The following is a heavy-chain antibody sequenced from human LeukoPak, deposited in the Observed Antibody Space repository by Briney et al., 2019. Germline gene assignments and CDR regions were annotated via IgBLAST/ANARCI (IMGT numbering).Heavy chain of an antibody. CDR1: GGSIRSGNYY. CDR2: IYYTGST. D-gene: IGHD2-15*01. Sequence: SETLSLTCLVSGGSIRSGNYYWGWIRQPPGKGLEWIGSIYYTGSTYNNPSLKTRVTMSVDTSKNQFSLRLSSVTAADTAVYYCANIHCSGGSCYFDYWGQGTLVTVSS. CDR3: ANIHCSGGSCYFDY. J-gene: IGHJ4*02. V-gene: IGHV4-39*07.